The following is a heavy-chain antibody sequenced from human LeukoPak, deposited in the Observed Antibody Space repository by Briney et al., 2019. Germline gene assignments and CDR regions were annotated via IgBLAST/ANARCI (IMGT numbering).Heavy chain of an antibody. CDR2: IYPGGSDT. D-gene: IGHD3-22*01. V-gene: IGHV5-51*01. CDR1: GYSFTSYW. J-gene: IGHJ3*02. CDR3: AREYYYDSSGFDAFDI. Sequence: GESLKISCKGSGYSFTSYWIGWVRQMPGKGLEWMGIIYPGGSDTRYSPSFQGQVTISADKSISTAYLQWSSLKASDTAMYYCAREYYYDSSGFDAFDIWGQGTMVTVSS.